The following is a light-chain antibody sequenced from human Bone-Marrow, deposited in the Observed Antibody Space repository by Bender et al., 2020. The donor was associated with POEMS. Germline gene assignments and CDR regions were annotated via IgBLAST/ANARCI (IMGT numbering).Light chain of an antibody. CDR1: NNNVGTFNL. J-gene: IGLJ2*01. Sequence: QSALTQPASVSGSPGQSITISCSGANNNVGTFNLVSWYQRHPGKAPKLVIYDGTERPSGVSDRFYGSKSGNTASLTISGLQAEDEAYYYCCSYAGGSTLVFGGGTKVTVL. V-gene: IGLV2-23*01. CDR3: CSYAGGSTLV. CDR2: DGT.